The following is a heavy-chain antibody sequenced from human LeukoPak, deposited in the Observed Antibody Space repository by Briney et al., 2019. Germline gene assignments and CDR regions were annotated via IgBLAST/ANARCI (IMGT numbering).Heavy chain of an antibody. CDR2: IYHIGNT. V-gene: IGHV4-59*01. J-gene: IGHJ3*02. CDR1: GASINSSY. Sequence: SETLSLTCTVSGASINSSYWSWIRQPPGKGLEFIGYIYHIGNTNSNPSLRSRVAISLDTSKNQFSLKLSSVTAADSAVYFCAREKSDSMDNRGHAFDIWGQGTMVTVSS. CDR3: AREKSDSMDNRGHAFDI. D-gene: IGHD2-2*03.